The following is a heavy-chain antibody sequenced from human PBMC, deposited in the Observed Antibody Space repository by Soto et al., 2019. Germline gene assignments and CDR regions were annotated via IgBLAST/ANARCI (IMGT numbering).Heavy chain of an antibody. CDR2: IYSSGST. Sequence: LPETLSLTCTVSDGSISSHYWNWIRQPPGKGLEWIGYIYSSGSTNYNPSLKSRVTILVDTSKNQFSLKLSSVTAADTAMYYCARQNGGEGSSGWYVVYWGQGTLVTVSS. CDR1: DGSISSHY. V-gene: IGHV4-59*11. CDR3: ARQNGGEGSSGWYVVY. J-gene: IGHJ4*02. D-gene: IGHD6-19*01.